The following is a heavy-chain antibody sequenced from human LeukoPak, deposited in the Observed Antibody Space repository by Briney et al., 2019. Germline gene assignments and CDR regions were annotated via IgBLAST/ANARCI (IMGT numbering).Heavy chain of an antibody. D-gene: IGHD3-22*01. V-gene: IGHV7-4-1*02. CDR2: INTNTGNP. CDR1: GYTFTDYA. J-gene: IGHJ6*03. CDR3: ARDSYYYDSSGYYYYYYYMDV. Sequence: ASVKVSCKASGYTFTDYAMNWVRQAPGQGLEWMGWINTNTGNPTYAQGFTGRFVFSLDTSVSTAYLQISSLKAEDTAVYYCARDSYYYDSSGYYYYYYYMDVWGKGTTVTVSS.